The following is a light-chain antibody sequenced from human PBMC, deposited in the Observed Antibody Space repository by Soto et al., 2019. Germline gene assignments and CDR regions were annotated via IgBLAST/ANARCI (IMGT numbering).Light chain of an antibody. CDR2: AAS. CDR3: QQYGASPLT. CDR1: QSVTSSF. Sequence: EIVLTQSPGTLSLSPGDRATLSCRASQSVTSSFLAWYQQKPGQAPRLLIYAASSRATGIPDRFSGGGSESDFTLTISGLEPEDFAVYYCQQYGASPLTFGGGTKVDIK. V-gene: IGKV3-20*01. J-gene: IGKJ4*01.